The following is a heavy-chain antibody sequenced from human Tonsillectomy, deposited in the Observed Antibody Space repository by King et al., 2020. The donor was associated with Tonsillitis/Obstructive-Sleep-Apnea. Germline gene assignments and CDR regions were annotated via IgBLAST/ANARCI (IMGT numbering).Heavy chain of an antibody. CDR1: GGSISSSSYY. J-gene: IGHJ6*02. CDR3: ANANIQLWPNPPHHFGMDV. D-gene: IGHD5-18*01. V-gene: IGHV4-39*01. Sequence: QLQESGPGLVKPSETLSLTCTVSGGSISSSSYYWGWIRQPPGKGLEWIGSIYYSGSTYYNPSLKSRVTISVDTSKNQFSLKLSSVTAADTAVYYCANANIQLWPNPPHHFGMDVWGQGTTVPVS. CDR2: IYYSGST.